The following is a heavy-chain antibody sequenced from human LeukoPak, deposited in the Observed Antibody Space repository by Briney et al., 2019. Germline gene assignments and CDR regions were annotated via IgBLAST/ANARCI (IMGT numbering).Heavy chain of an antibody. CDR1: GFSLSTSGVG. D-gene: IGHD6-13*01. Sequence: SGPTLVKPTQTLTLTYTFSGFSLSTSGVGVGWIRQPPGKALEWLALIYWDDDKRYSPSLKSRLTITKDTSKNHVVLTMTNMDPVDTATYYCPHTNQQLVRTYFDYWGQGTLVSVSS. CDR2: IYWDDDK. V-gene: IGHV2-5*02. CDR3: PHTNQQLVRTYFDY. J-gene: IGHJ4*02.